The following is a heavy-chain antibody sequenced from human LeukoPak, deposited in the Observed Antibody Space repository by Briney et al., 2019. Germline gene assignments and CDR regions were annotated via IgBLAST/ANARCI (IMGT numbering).Heavy chain of an antibody. Sequence: SETLSLTCAVSGYSISSGYYGGWRRQPPGKGVEWIGSIYHSGSTYYNQSLKSRVTISVDTSKNQFSLKLSSVTAADTAVYYCARQPKTYCSSTSCSPGYYYYYMDVWGKGTTVTVSS. CDR1: GYSISSGYY. J-gene: IGHJ6*03. CDR2: IYHSGST. D-gene: IGHD2-2*01. V-gene: IGHV4-38-2*01. CDR3: ARQPKTYCSSTSCSPGYYYYYMDV.